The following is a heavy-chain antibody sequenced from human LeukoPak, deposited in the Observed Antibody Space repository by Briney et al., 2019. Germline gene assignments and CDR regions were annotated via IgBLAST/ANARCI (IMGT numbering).Heavy chain of an antibody. CDR1: GFPFGTYG. V-gene: IGHV3-23*01. CDR2: ISGSGVSI. CDR3: AKVGWYGDLEH. D-gene: IGHD3-10*01. J-gene: IGHJ1*01. Sequence: GGSLRLSCEGSGFPFGTYGMTWVRHAPGRGLEWVATISGSGVSIYYADSVKDRVTISRDNNENTVSLQMNSLRVEDTALYYCAKVGWYGDLEHWGQGTQVAVSS.